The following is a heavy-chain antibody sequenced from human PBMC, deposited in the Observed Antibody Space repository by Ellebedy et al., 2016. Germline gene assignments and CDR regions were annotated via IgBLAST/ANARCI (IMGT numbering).Heavy chain of an antibody. D-gene: IGHD5-12*01. CDR3: ARSAIVATFDY. CDR1: GFTFSSYS. Sequence: GESLKISXAASGFTFSSYSMNWVRQAPGKGLEWVSSISSSSSYIYYADSVKGRFTISRDNAKNSLYLQMNSLRAEDTAVYYCARSAIVATFDYWGQGTLVTVSS. V-gene: IGHV3-21*01. CDR2: ISSSSSYI. J-gene: IGHJ4*02.